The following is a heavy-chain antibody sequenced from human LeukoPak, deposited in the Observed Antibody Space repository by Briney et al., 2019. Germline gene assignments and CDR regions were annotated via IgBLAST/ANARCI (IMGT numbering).Heavy chain of an antibody. V-gene: IGHV1-46*01. D-gene: IGHD6-19*01. J-gene: IGHJ4*02. Sequence: GASVKVSCKASGYTFTSYYMHWVRQPPGQRLEWMGIINPSGGSTSYAQKFQGRVTMTRDTSTSTVYMELSSLRSEDTAVYYCARYSSGWEQLCYFDYWGQGTLVTVSS. CDR1: GYTFTSYY. CDR2: INPSGGST. CDR3: ARYSSGWEQLCYFDY.